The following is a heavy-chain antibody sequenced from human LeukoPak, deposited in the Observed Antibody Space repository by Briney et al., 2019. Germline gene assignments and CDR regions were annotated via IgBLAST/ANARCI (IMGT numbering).Heavy chain of an antibody. CDR1: GFTFSSYA. V-gene: IGHV3-30-3*01. J-gene: IGHJ4*02. CDR3: ARDGGDGYNDLDY. D-gene: IGHD5-24*01. Sequence: GGSLRLSSAASGFTFSSYAIHWVRQAPGTGLECVAVVSNDGAEKYYADSAKGRFTISRDNSKNTLYLQMNSLRTEDTAVYYCARDGGDGYNDLDYWGQGTLVTVSS. CDR2: VSNDGAEK.